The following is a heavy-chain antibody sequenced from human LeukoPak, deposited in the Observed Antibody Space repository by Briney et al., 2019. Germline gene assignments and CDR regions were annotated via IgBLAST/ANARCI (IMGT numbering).Heavy chain of an antibody. CDR3: ARVLSGSWDWFDP. D-gene: IGHD3-22*01. J-gene: IGHJ5*02. V-gene: IGHV3-23*01. CDR1: GFTFNSYV. CDR2: TTASGDTT. Sequence: GGSLRLSCAASGFTFNSYVMTWVRQAPGKGLEWVSITTASGDTTYYADSVKGRFTISRDNAMNTVYLQMNSLRAEDTAVYYCARVLSGSWDWFDPWGQGTLVTVSS.